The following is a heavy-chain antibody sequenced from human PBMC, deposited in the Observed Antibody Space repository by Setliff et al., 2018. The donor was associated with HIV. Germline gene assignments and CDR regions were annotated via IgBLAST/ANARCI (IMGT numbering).Heavy chain of an antibody. V-gene: IGHV4-39*07. Sequence: SETLSLTCTVSGGSISSSNYYWGWIRQPPGKRLEWIGSIYYSGSTYYNSSLKSRVTISVDTSKNQFSLNLSSVTAADTAVYYCARREGRFGEASMDVWGKGTTVTVSS. J-gene: IGHJ6*03. CDR2: IYYSGST. D-gene: IGHD3-10*01. CDR1: GGSISSSNYY. CDR3: ARREGRFGEASMDV.